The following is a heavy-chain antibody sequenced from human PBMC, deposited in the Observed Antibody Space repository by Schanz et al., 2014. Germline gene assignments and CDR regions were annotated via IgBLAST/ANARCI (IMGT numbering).Heavy chain of an antibody. CDR2: IIPSLGLA. CDR3: ARSNYYDNSDYYNSFDY. J-gene: IGHJ4*02. Sequence: QVQLVQSGAEVKKPGASVKVSCKASGGTFSSFGINWVRQAPGQGLEWMGMIIPSLGLAKYEQKFQDKVTITADTSTTTAYMELSSLRPEDTAVYYCARSNYYDNSDYYNSFDYWGQGTLVTVSS. CDR1: GGTFSSFG. V-gene: IGHV1-69*04. D-gene: IGHD3-22*01.